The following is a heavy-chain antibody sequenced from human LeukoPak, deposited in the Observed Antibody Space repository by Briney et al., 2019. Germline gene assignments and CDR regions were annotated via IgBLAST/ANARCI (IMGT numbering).Heavy chain of an antibody. CDR3: AKELDTMFFDY. CDR2: AGWAGGTT. Sequence: GGSLRLSCATSGFNFHRYTIHWVRQAPGKGLEWVSLAGWAGGTTYYSDSVRGRFTISRDSGRNSVYLQMNSLTTDDTAFYFCAKELDTMFFDYWGQGALVTVSS. V-gene: IGHV3-43*01. D-gene: IGHD3-10*02. J-gene: IGHJ4*02. CDR1: GFNFHRYT.